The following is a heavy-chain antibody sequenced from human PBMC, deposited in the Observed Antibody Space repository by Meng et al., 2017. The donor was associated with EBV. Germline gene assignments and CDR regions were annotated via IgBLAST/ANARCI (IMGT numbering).Heavy chain of an antibody. Sequence: QVQLVQSGAEVKKPGPPVKVSCTASGYTFPSYGISWVRQAPGQGLEWMGWISAYNGNTNYAQKLQGRVTMTTDTSTSTAYMELRSLRSDDTAVYYCARIVLDSYGSHGWFDPWGQGTLVTFAS. CDR3: ARIVLDSYGSHGWFDP. D-gene: IGHD5-18*01. CDR1: GYTFPSYG. CDR2: ISAYNGNT. J-gene: IGHJ5*02. V-gene: IGHV1-18*01.